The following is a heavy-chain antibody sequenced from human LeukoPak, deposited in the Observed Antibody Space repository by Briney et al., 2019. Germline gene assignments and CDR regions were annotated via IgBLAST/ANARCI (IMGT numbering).Heavy chain of an antibody. CDR2: IYYSGST. D-gene: IGHD5-24*01. Sequence: SETLSLTCTVPGGSISSGGYYWSWIRQHPGKGLEWIGYIYYSGSTYYNPSLKSRVTISVDTSKNQFSLKLSSVTAADTAVYYCARDIGQDGYLRFDYWGQGTLVTVSS. V-gene: IGHV4-31*03. CDR1: GGSISSGGYY. CDR3: ARDIGQDGYLRFDY. J-gene: IGHJ4*02.